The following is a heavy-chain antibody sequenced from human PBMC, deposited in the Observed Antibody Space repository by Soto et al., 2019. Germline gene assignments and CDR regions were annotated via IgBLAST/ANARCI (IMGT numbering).Heavy chain of an antibody. V-gene: IGHV3-72*01. CDR1: GFTFSDHY. J-gene: IGHJ4*02. Sequence: GGSLRLSCAASGFTFSDHYMDWVRQAPGKGLEWVGRTRNKANSYTTEYAASVKGRFTISRDDSKNSLYLQMNSLKTEDTAVYYCARGPKAHRVLLWFGETDRPRYYFDYWGQGTLVTVSS. CDR3: ARGPKAHRVLLWFGETDRPRYYFDY. D-gene: IGHD3-10*01. CDR2: TRNKANSYTT.